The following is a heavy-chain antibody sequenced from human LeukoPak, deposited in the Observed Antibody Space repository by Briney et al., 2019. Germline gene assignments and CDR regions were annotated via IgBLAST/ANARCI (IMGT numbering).Heavy chain of an antibody. CDR2: ISGSGGST. CDR3: AKDSTVTLFYYYYGMDV. D-gene: IGHD4-17*01. Sequence: GGSLSLSCAASGFTFSSYAMSWVRQAPGKGLEWVSAISGSGGSTYYADYVKGRFTISRDNSKNTLYLQMNSLRAEDTAVYYCAKDSTVTLFYYYYGMDVWGQGTTVTVSS. CDR1: GFTFSSYA. J-gene: IGHJ6*02. V-gene: IGHV3-23*01.